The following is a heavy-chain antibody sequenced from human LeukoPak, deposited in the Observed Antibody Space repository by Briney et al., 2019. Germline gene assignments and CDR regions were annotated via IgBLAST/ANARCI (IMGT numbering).Heavy chain of an antibody. J-gene: IGHJ4*02. CDR2: INPGTGST. CDR3: ARTHSNYFDY. V-gene: IGHV1-2*02. CDR1: GYTFIDYY. Sequence: ASLKVSCKASGYTFIDYYLHWIRQAPGRSLEWMALINPGTGSTDYAQIFQGRVTMTRDTSISTSSMELKGLTSDDTAVYFCARTHSNYFDYWGQGTLVTVSS.